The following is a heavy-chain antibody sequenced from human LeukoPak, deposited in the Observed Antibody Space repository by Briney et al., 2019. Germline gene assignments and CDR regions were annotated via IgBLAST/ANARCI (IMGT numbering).Heavy chain of an antibody. D-gene: IGHD2-2*01. CDR3: ARARGYCSSTSCLGHPNWFDP. V-gene: IGHV1-2*04. CDR1: GYTFTGYY. J-gene: IGHJ5*02. CDR2: INPNSGGT. Sequence: ASVKVSYKDSGYTFTGYYMHWVRQAPGQGLEWMGWINPNSGGTNYAQKFQGWVTITRDTSISTAYMELSRLRSDDTAVYYCARARGYCSSTSCLGHPNWFDPWGQGTLVTVSS.